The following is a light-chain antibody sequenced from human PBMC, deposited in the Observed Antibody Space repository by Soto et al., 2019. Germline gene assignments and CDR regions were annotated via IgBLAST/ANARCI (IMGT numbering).Light chain of an antibody. V-gene: IGLV7-43*01. Sequence: QAVVTQEPSLTVSPGGTVTLTCASSTGPVTSGYYPNWFQQKPGQAPRPLIYSTTNEHSWTPARFSGSLLGGKAALTLSGVLPEDEAEYYCLRYYGSPQPNWVFGGGTKVTVL. CDR1: TGPVTSGYY. CDR2: STT. J-gene: IGLJ3*02. CDR3: LRYYGSPQPNWV.